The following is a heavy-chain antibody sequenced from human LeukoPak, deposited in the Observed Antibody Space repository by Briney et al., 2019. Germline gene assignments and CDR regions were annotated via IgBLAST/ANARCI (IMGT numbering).Heavy chain of an antibody. CDR3: AKSASTYSSDSRAFDI. CDR1: GFTFSSCA. D-gene: IGHD3-22*01. CDR2: ISGSGVST. J-gene: IGHJ3*02. V-gene: IGHV3-23*01. Sequence: PGGSLRLSCAASGFTFSSCAMSWVRQAPGKGLEWVSAISGSGVSTYYADSVKGRLTISRDNSKNTLYLQMNSLRAEDTAVYYCAKSASTYSSDSRAFDIWGQGTMVTVSS.